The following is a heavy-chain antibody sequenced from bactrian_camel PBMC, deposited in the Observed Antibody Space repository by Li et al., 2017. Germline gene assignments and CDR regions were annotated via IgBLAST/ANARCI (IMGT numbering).Heavy chain of an antibody. CDR1: ENTYSNYC. CDR3: AADRQEPYGTDFSPFDY. Sequence: ESGGGSGQAGGSLRLSCEASENTYSNYCTAWFRQAPGKEREGVAVINSSGNTTYADSVKGRFTISKDNDNNILYLQINSLKTEDTAVYYCAADRQEPYGTDFSPFDYWGQGTQVTVS. V-gene: IGHV3S53*01. D-gene: IGHD6*01. J-gene: IGHJ4*01. CDR2: INSSGNT.